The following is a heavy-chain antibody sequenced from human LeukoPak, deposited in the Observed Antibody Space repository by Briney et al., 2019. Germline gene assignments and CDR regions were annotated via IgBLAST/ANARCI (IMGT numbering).Heavy chain of an antibody. Sequence: SETLSLTCTVSGGSISSSSYYWGWIRQPPGKGLEWIGSIYYSGSTYYNPSLKSRVTISVDTSKNQFSLKLSSVTAADTAVYYCARARSSIAMIVVGVSPPNPHAFDIWGQGTMVTVSS. CDR1: GGSISSSSYY. D-gene: IGHD3-22*01. CDR3: ARARSSIAMIVVGVSPPNPHAFDI. J-gene: IGHJ3*02. CDR2: IYYSGST. V-gene: IGHV4-39*07.